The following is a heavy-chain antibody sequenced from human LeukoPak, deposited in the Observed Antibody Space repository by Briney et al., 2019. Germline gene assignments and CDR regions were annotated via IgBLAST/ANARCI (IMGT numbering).Heavy chain of an antibody. J-gene: IGHJ4*02. V-gene: IGHV4-61*02. D-gene: IGHD3-9*01. Sequence: SETLSLTCTVSGGFISSGSYYWSWIRQPAGKGLEWIGRIYTSGSTNYNPSLKSRVTISVDTSKNQFSLKLSSVTAADTAVYYCARGGILTGYYVYFDYWGQGTLVTVSS. CDR3: ARGGILTGYYVYFDY. CDR1: GGFISSGSYY. CDR2: IYTSGST.